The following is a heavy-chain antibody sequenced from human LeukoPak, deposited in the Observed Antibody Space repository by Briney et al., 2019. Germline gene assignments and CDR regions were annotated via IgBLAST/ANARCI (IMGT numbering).Heavy chain of an antibody. V-gene: IGHV3-30*18. CDR1: GFTFSSYG. CDR2: ISYDGSNK. Sequence: SGGSLRLSCAASGFTFSSYGMHWVRQAPGKGLEWVAVISYDGSNKYYADSVKGRFTISRDNSKNTLYLQMNSLRAEGTAVYYCAKGYWDSSGYYFDYWGQGALVTVSS. CDR3: AKGYWDSSGYYFDY. J-gene: IGHJ4*02. D-gene: IGHD3-22*01.